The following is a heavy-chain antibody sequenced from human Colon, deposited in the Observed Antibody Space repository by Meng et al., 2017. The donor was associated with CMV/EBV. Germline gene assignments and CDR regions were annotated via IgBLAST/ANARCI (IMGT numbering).Heavy chain of an antibody. CDR1: GFTFSNFA. Sequence: SCAASGFTFSNFAMSWVRQAPGEGLEWLSVISGSGVTTYYAGAVKGRFTISRDNSRNILYLQLTGLRVEDTAIYYCTKMGADIAAAAHFDGWGQGTLVTVSS. J-gene: IGHJ4*02. D-gene: IGHD6-13*01. CDR2: ISGSGVTT. V-gene: IGHV3-23*01. CDR3: TKMGADIAAAAHFDG.